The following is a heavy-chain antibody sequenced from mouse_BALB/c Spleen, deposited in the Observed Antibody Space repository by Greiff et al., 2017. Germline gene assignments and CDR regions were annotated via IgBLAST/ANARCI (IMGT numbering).Heavy chain of an antibody. CDR1: GYSFTGYF. V-gene: IGHV1-37*01. CDR3: GRESTMITTSSWFAY. Sequence: VHVKQSGPELVKPGASVKISCKASGYSFTGYFMNWVKQSHGKSLEWIGRINPYNGDTFYNQKFKGKATLTVDKSSSTAHMELLSLTSEDSAVYYCGRESTMITTSSWFAYWGQGTLVTVSA. D-gene: IGHD2-4*01. CDR2: INPYNGDT. J-gene: IGHJ3*01.